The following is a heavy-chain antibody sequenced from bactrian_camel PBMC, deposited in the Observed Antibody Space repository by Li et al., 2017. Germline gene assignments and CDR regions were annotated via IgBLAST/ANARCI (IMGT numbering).Heavy chain of an antibody. CDR2: IGDDGNT. J-gene: IGHJ4*01. CDR1: GLTYGSYC. D-gene: IGHD3*01. V-gene: IGHV3S55*01. CDR3: VAEKFGRSLYRLSSPPAGSGI. Sequence: HVQLVESGGASVETGGSLRLSCTDSGLTYGSYCLGWFRQAVGKEREGVAAIGDDGNTVYVDSVKGRFTISVDGAGDTQYLQMNNLKPEDTAMYFCVAEKFGRSLYRLSSPPAGSGIWGQGTQVTVS.